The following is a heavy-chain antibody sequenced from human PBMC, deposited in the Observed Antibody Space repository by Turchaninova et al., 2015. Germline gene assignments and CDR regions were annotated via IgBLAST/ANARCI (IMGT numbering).Heavy chain of an antibody. D-gene: IGHD5-18*01. Sequence: QVQLQQWGAGRLKPSETLSLTCGVYGGSFSSVYWSWIRQPPGKGLEWIGENNYSGSTHYNPSLKSRVTLSIDTSKNQFSLKLSSLTAADTAVYYCASAGTAMVSWFDPWGQGTLVTVSS. CDR2: NNYSGST. V-gene: IGHV4-34*01. CDR1: GGSFSSVY. CDR3: ASAGTAMVSWFDP. J-gene: IGHJ5*02.